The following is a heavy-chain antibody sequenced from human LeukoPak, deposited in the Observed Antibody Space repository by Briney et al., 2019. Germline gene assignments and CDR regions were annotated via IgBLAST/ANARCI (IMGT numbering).Heavy chain of an antibody. Sequence: ATVKISCKVSGYTLTDYYMHWVQQAPGKGLEWMGLVDPEDGETIYAEKFQGRVTITADTSTDTAYMELSSLRSEDTAVYYCATVPPYYYGSGSYHWFDPWGQGTLVTVSS. V-gene: IGHV1-69-2*01. CDR1: GYTLTDYY. CDR3: ATVPPYYYGSGSYHWFDP. CDR2: VDPEDGET. D-gene: IGHD3-10*01. J-gene: IGHJ5*02.